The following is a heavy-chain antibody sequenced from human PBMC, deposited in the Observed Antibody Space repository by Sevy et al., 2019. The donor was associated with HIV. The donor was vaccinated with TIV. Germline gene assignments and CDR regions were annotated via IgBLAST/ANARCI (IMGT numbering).Heavy chain of an antibody. D-gene: IGHD3-22*01. J-gene: IGHJ4*02. CDR3: ARGAHYDDADWAFDY. CDR2: VSRGGYTI. V-gene: IGHV3-11*01. Sequence: GGSLRLSCAASGFIFSDYYMAWVRQAPGKGLEWISYVSRGGYTIYYADSVEGRFSISRDDAKDSLFLQMDSLRAEDTAFYYSARGAHYDDADWAFDYWGQGALVTVSS. CDR1: GFIFSDYY.